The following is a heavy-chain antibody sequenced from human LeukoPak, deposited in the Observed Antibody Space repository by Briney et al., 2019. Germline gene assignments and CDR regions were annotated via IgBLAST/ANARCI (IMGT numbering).Heavy chain of an antibody. CDR2: ISGSGGST. V-gene: IGHV3-23*01. J-gene: IGHJ4*02. CDR3: ARHQGRACGDGSCYSGGDY. Sequence: GGSLRLSCAASGFTFSSYAMSWVRQAPGKGLEWVSAISGSGGSTYYADSVKGRFTISRDNSKNTLYLQMNSLKASDTAMYYCARHQGRACGDGSCYSGGDYWGQGTLVTVSS. D-gene: IGHD2-15*01. CDR1: GFTFSSYA.